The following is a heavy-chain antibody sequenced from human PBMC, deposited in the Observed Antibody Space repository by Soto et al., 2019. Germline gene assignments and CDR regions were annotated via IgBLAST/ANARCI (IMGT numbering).Heavy chain of an antibody. J-gene: IGHJ4*02. CDR1: GFTFSSYA. V-gene: IGHV3-23*01. D-gene: IGHD6-19*01. Sequence: GSLRPSCAASGFTFSSYAMSLVPQAPGKGLEWVSAISGSGGSTYYADSVKGRFTISRDNSKNTLYLQMNSLRAEDTAVYYCAKYKQWLVYDYWGQGTLVTVSS. CDR3: AKYKQWLVYDY. CDR2: ISGSGGST.